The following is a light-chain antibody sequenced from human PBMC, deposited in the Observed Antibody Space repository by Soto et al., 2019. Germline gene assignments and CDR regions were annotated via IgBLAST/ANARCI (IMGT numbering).Light chain of an antibody. Sequence: QSVLTQHPYASGSPGRSIAVSWTGTSCDVSGSNYVSWYQQHPGKAPKLMFYEVNTRPSGVPARFSASSSANTASLTVSGFQAYDEAYFYCSSYAGSSKVVGTGIKVT. J-gene: IGLJ1*01. V-gene: IGLV2-8*01. CDR1: SCDVSGSNY. CDR2: EVN. CDR3: SSYAGSSKV.